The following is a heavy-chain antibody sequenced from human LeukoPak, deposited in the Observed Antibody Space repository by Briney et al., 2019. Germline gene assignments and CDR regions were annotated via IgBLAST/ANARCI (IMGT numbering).Heavy chain of an antibody. J-gene: IGHJ4*02. CDR2: ISSSGSTI. D-gene: IGHD3-22*01. V-gene: IGHV3-11*01. CDR1: GFTFSDYY. CDR3: AREDYYDSSGSFDY. Sequence: PGGSPRLSCAASGFTFSDYYMSWIRQAPGKGLEWVSYISSSGSTIYYADSVKGRFTISRDNAKNSLYLQMNSLRAEDTAVYYCAREDYYDSSGSFDYWGQGTLVTVSS.